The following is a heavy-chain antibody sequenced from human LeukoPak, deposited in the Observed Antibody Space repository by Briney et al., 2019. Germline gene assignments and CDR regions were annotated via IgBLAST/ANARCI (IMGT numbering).Heavy chain of an antibody. J-gene: IGHJ4*02. CDR3: TTFHGAYCGGDCYGPNYYFDY. CDR2: IESKTDGGTT. V-gene: IGHV3-15*07. D-gene: IGHD2-21*02. Sequence: GGSLRLSCAASGFTFSNAWMNWVRQAPGKGLEWVGRIESKTDGGTTDYAAPVKGRFTISRDDSKNTLYLQMNSLKTEDTAVYYCTTFHGAYCGGDCYGPNYYFDYWGQGTLVTVSS. CDR1: GFTFSNAW.